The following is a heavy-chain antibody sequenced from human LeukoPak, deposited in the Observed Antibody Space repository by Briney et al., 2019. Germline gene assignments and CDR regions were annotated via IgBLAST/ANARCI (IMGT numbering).Heavy chain of an antibody. V-gene: IGHV1-18*01. D-gene: IGHD1-26*01. CDR3: ARGVGANSRPDY. CDR1: GYTLTSYG. Sequence: ASVKVSCKASGYTLTSYGISWVRQAPGQGLEWMGWISVYNGNTKYAQKFQGRVTMTTDTSTSTAYMELRSLKSDDTAVYYCARGVGANSRPDYWGQGTLVTVSS. J-gene: IGHJ4*02. CDR2: ISVYNGNT.